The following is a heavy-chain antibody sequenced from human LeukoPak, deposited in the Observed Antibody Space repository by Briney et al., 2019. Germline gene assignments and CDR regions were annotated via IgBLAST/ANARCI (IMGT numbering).Heavy chain of an antibody. D-gene: IGHD3-16*01. CDR2: MKPDGSEK. CDR3: ARSFDYVWGRD. CDR1: GFTVSNCW. Sequence: PGGSLRLSYAAYGFTVSNCWMSWVRRAPGKGLEWVANMKPDGSEKNYVDSVKGRFTISRDNAKNSLYLQMNSLRAEDTAVYYCARSFDYVWGRDWGQGTLVTVSS. V-gene: IGHV3-7*01. J-gene: IGHJ4*02.